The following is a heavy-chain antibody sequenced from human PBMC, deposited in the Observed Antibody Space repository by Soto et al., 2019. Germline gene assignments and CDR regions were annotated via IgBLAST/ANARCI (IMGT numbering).Heavy chain of an antibody. Sequence: QVQLQESGPGLVKPSQTLSLTCTVSSGSIRSADYYWSWIRQPPGEGLEWIGYIYYSGSTYYNPSLQRRLIISVDTSKEQFSLKLSAVTAADTAVYFCAGLPRYYFDTSGYYFDFWGQGTLVTVSS. CDR3: AGLPRYYFDTSGYYFDF. CDR1: SGSIRSADYY. D-gene: IGHD3-22*01. J-gene: IGHJ4*02. V-gene: IGHV4-30-4*01. CDR2: IYYSGST.